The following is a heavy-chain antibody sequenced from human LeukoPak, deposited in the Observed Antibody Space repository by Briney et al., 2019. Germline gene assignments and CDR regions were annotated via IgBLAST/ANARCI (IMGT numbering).Heavy chain of an antibody. D-gene: IGHD3-3*01. CDR3: ARAGSSTIFGVVIISGWDY. J-gene: IGHJ4*02. V-gene: IGHV1-69*13. Sequence: ASVKVSCKGSGGTFSSYAISWVRQAPGQGLEWMGGIIPIFGTANYAQKFQGRVTITADESTSTAYMELSSLRSEDTAVYYCARAGSSTIFGVVIISGWDYWGQGTLVTVSS. CDR2: IIPIFGTA. CDR1: GGTFSSYA.